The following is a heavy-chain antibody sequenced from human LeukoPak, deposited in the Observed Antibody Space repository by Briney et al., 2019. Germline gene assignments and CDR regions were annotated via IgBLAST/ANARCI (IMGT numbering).Heavy chain of an antibody. CDR2: ISYDGSNK. Sequence: GGSLRLSCAASGFALSSYAMHWVRQAPRKGLEWVAVISYDGSNKYYADSVKGRFTISRDNSKNTLYLQMNSLRAEDTAVYYCASLEIVVMVAVPFESNWFDPWGQGTLVTVSS. CDR1: GFALSSYA. D-gene: IGHD2-15*01. V-gene: IGHV3-30-3*01. J-gene: IGHJ5*02. CDR3: ASLEIVVMVAVPFESNWFDP.